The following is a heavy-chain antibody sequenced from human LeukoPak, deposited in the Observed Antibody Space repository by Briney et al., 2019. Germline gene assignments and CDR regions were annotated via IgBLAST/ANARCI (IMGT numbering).Heavy chain of an antibody. Sequence: SETLSLTCTVSGGSISSGGYYWSWIRQHPGKGLEWIGYIYYSGSTYYNPSLKSRVTISVDTSKNQFSLKLSSVTAADTAVYYCARAGGFFSPFGYWGQGALVTVSS. D-gene: IGHD3-3*01. CDR2: IYYSGST. V-gene: IGHV4-31*03. CDR3: ARAGGFFSPFGY. CDR1: GGSISSGGYY. J-gene: IGHJ4*02.